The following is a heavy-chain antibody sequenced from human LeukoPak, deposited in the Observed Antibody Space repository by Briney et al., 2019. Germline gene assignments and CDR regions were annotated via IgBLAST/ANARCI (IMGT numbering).Heavy chain of an antibody. Sequence: SETLSLTCTVSGGSISSSSYYWGWIRQPPGRGLEWIGSIYYSGSTYYNPSLKSRVTISVDTSKNQFSLKLSSVTAADTAVYYCARHPLAAAGTFRYYYYYMDVWGKGTTVTISS. CDR2: IYYSGST. V-gene: IGHV4-39*01. CDR1: GGSISSSSYY. D-gene: IGHD6-13*01. CDR3: ARHPLAAAGTFRYYYYYMDV. J-gene: IGHJ6*03.